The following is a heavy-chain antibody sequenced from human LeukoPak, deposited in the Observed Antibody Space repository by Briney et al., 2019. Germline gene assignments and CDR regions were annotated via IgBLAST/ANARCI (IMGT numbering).Heavy chain of an antibody. V-gene: IGHV1-8*01. CDR1: GYTFTSYD. D-gene: IGHD2-15*01. CDR2: MNPNSGNT. CDR3: ARSTDIVAMDV. Sequence: GASVTVSCKASGYTFTSYDINWVRQAPGQGLEWMGWMNPNSGNTGYAQKFQGRVTITRNTSISTAYMELSSLRSEDTAVYYCARSTDIVAMDVWGKGTTVTISS. J-gene: IGHJ6*04.